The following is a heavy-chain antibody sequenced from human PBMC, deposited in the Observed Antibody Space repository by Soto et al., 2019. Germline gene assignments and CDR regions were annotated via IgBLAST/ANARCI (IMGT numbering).Heavy chain of an antibody. CDR1: GFSLTTRGVG. CDR3: AHIPNYYQYDWFDP. CDR2: IYWDDDK. Sequence: QITLKESGPTLVKPTQTLTLTCTFSGFSLTTRGVGVGWIRQPPGKALECLALIYWDDDKRYSPSLQSRLSITTETSKNQVVLTMTNVDPVDTATYYCAHIPNYYQYDWFDPWGQGTLVSVSS. J-gene: IGHJ5*02. V-gene: IGHV2-5*02. D-gene: IGHD3-16*01.